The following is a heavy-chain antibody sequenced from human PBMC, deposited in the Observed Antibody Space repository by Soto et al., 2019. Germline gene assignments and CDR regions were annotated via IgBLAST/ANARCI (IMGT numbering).Heavy chain of an antibody. Sequence: QITLKEAGPTLVKPTQTLTLTCSFSGFSLITSGVGVGWIRQPPGKALEWLALIYWDDDTGYSTSLRNRLTITKDTSRNQVVLTMTNMDPADTGTYYCAHTMAPRILDSWGQGTLVTDSS. J-gene: IGHJ4*02. CDR1: GFSLITSGVG. CDR3: AHTMAPRILDS. V-gene: IGHV2-5*02. CDR2: IYWDDDT.